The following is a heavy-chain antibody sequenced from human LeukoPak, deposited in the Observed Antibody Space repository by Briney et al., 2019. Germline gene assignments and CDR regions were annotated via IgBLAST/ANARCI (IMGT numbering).Heavy chain of an antibody. CDR2: ISGSGDST. J-gene: IGHJ4*02. D-gene: IGHD1-1*01. Sequence: GGSLRLSCAASGFTYSSYARSWVRQAPAKGLEWISGISGSGDSTKYADSVKGRLTISRDNSKNTLYLQLNSLRADDTAVYYCAKRQVPDYWGQGTLVTVSS. V-gene: IGHV3-23*01. CDR1: GFTYSSYA. CDR3: AKRQVPDY.